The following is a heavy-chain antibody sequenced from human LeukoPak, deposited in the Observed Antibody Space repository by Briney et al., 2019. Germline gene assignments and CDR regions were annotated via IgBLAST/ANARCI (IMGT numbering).Heavy chain of an antibody. D-gene: IGHD3-10*01. V-gene: IGHV3-30*04. J-gene: IGHJ3*02. CDR3: ARPGGYAFDI. Sequence: PGGSLRLSCAASGLAFSSYAMSWVRQAPGKGPEWMAFITYDGSDTYFADSVKGRFTLSRDNSKNALYLQMNSLRTADTAVYYCARPGGYAFDIWGQGTMVTVSS. CDR2: ITYDGSDT. CDR1: GLAFSSYA.